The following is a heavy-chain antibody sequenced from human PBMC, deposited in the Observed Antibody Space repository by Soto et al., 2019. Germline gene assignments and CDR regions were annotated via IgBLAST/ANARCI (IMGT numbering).Heavy chain of an antibody. Sequence: SETLSLTCSVSGYSVSSSDYYWAWIRQPPGKGLEWIGSMLYSGLTYYNPSLKSRVTLSVDTSKNQFSVGLNSVTASDTAVYYCAPLSVSLSGPYGIHVWGQGTTVTVSS. CDR1: GYSVSSSDYY. CDR2: MLYSGLT. V-gene: IGHV4-39*01. D-gene: IGHD2-15*01. J-gene: IGHJ6*02. CDR3: APLSVSLSGPYGIHV.